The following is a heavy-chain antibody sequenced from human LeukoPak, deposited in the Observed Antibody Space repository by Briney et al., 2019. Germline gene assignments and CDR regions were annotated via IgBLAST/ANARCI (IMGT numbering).Heavy chain of an antibody. CDR2: ISYDGSNK. Sequence: GRSLRLSCAASGFTFSSYAMHWVCQAPGKGLEWVAVISYDGSNKYYADSVKGRFTISRDNSKNTLYLQMNSLRAEDTAVYYCAREWELDYWGQGTLVTVSS. CDR3: AREWELDY. CDR1: GFTFSSYA. D-gene: IGHD1-26*01. J-gene: IGHJ4*02. V-gene: IGHV3-30-3*01.